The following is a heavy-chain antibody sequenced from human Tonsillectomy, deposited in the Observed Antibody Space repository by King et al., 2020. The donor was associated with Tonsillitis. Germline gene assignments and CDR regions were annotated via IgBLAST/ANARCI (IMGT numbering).Heavy chain of an antibody. CDR1: GFSFRSYA. D-gene: IGHD4-11*01. CDR2: ISYDGSNK. J-gene: IGHJ4*02. CDR3: ARDLQGQNDY. Sequence: VQLVESGGGVVQPGRSLRLSCAASGFSFRSYAMHWVRQAPGKGLEWVAVISYDGSNKYYADSVKGRFTISRDNSKNTLYMQMNSLRAEDTAVYYCARDLQGQNDYWGQGTLVTVSS. V-gene: IGHV3-30*04.